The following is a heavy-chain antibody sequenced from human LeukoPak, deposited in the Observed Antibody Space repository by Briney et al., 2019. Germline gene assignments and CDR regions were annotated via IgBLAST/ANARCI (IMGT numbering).Heavy chain of an antibody. V-gene: IGHV3-23*01. CDR2: ISGSGGST. CDR3: AKALMVRGVIVPGY. D-gene: IGHD3-10*01. Sequence: PEGSLRLSCAASGFTFSSYAMSWVRQAPGKGLEWVSPISGSGGSTYYADSVKGRFTISRDNSKNTLYLQMNSLRAEDTAVYYCAKALMVRGVIVPGYWGQGTLVTVSS. J-gene: IGHJ4*02. CDR1: GFTFSSYA.